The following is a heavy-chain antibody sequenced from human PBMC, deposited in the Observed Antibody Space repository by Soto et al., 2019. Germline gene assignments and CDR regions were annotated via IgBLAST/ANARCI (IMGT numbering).Heavy chain of an antibody. CDR3: ARAQFYSGSGNYNNLMFDA. J-gene: IGHJ5*02. CDR1: GGSVGGVGYC. D-gene: IGHD3-10*01. V-gene: IGHV4-30-2*01. CDR2: MYHSGTF. Sequence: SETLCLTWAVSGGSVGGVGYCWSWFRQPPGGGREWIGYMYHSGTFLKSPSLKTRLTMSLDMSKNQFSLTLNSMTAADTAVYYCARAQFYSGSGNYNNLMFDAWGQGIQVTVSS.